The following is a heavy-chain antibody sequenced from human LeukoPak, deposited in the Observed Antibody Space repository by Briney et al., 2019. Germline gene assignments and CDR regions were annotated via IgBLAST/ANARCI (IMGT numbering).Heavy chain of an antibody. Sequence: GGSLRLSCTASGFTFNRDWTAWVRQAPGKGLEWVANIKEDGSEKNYVDSVKGRFTISRDNAKNSLYLQMNSLRAEDTAVYYCAREADTAMPGGAFDIWGQGTMVTVSS. J-gene: IGHJ3*02. CDR1: GFTFNRDW. CDR2: IKEDGSEK. CDR3: AREADTAMPGGAFDI. V-gene: IGHV3-7*01. D-gene: IGHD5-18*01.